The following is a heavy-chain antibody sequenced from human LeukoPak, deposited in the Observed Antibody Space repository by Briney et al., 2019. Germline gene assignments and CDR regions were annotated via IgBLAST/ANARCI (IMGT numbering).Heavy chain of an antibody. CDR1: GYTFTSYA. J-gene: IGHJ4*02. V-gene: IGHV1-3*01. Sequence: ASVKVSCKASGYTFTSYAMHWVRQAPGQRLEWMGWINAGNGNTKYSQKFQGRVTITRDTSASTAYMELSSLRSEDTAVYYCARGPPYCSGGSCYLYYFDYWGQGTLVTVSS. D-gene: IGHD2-15*01. CDR3: ARGPPYCSGGSCYLYYFDY. CDR2: INAGNGNT.